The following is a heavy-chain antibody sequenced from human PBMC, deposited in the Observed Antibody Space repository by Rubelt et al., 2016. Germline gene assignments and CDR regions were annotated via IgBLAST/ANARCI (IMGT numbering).Heavy chain of an antibody. V-gene: IGHV3-30*04. J-gene: IGHJ4*02. CDR2: ISFDGSNE. Sequence: RSLRLSCAASGFTFSDYAMHWVRQAPGKGLEWVAVISFDGSNEYYADSVKGRFTISRDSSKNTLYLQMNSLRAEDTAVYYCARANRGYTYGYYFDYWGQGTLVTVSS. CDR1: GFTFSDYA. CDR3: ARANRGYTYGYYFDY. D-gene: IGHD5-18*01.